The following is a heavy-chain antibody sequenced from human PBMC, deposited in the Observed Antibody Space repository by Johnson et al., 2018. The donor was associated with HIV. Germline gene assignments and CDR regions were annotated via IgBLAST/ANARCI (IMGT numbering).Heavy chain of an antibody. V-gene: IGHV3-13*01. CDR2: IGTAGDT. Sequence: VQLVESGGGLVQPGGSLRLSCAASGFTFSSYDMHWVRQATGKGLEWVSAIGTAGDTYYPGSVKGRFTISRDNSKNTLYLQMNSLRAEDSAVYYCARGDYGDYGRNAFDIWGQGTMVTVSS. J-gene: IGHJ3*02. CDR1: GFTFSSYD. D-gene: IGHD4-17*01. CDR3: ARGDYGDYGRNAFDI.